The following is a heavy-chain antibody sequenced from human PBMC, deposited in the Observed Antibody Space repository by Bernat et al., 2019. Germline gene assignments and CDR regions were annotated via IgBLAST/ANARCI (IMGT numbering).Heavy chain of an antibody. CDR2: ISSSGTTI. CDR3: AGEISTSDSEHFQN. D-gene: IGHD2-2*01. CDR1: GFTFISYE. V-gene: IGHV3-48*03. Sequence: EVQLVESGGGLVQPGGSLRLSCEAPGFTFISYEMNWFRQAPGKGLEGVSSISSSGTTIYYADSGKGRFFISRDNAKKSLYLQMNSLRTEDTAVYYCAGEISTSDSEHFQNWGQGTLVTVSS. J-gene: IGHJ1*01.